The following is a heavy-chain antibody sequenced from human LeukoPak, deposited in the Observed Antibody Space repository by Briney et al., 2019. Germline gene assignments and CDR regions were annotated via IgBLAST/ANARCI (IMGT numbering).Heavy chain of an antibody. CDR1: GFTFSSYA. V-gene: IGHV3-30-3*01. CDR2: ISYDGSNK. Sequence: GGSLRLSCAASGFTFSSYAMHWVRQAPGKGLEWVAVISYDGSNKYYADSVKGRFTISRDNSKNTLYLQMNSLRAEDTAVYYCAKGSCYYGSGSYCLDYWGQGTLVTVSS. D-gene: IGHD3-10*01. CDR3: AKGSCYYGSGSYCLDY. J-gene: IGHJ4*02.